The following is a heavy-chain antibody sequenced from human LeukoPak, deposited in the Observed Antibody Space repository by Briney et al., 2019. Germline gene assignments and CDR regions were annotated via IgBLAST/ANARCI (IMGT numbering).Heavy chain of an antibody. CDR2: IYHSGST. Sequence: SETLSLTCAVSGYSISSGYYWGWIRQPPGKGLEWIGSIYHSGSTYYNPSLKSRVTISVDTSKNQFSLKLSSVTAADTAVYYCARDPDGGPDYWGQETLVTVSS. J-gene: IGHJ4*02. CDR3: ARDPDGGPDY. CDR1: GYSISSGYY. D-gene: IGHD3-16*01. V-gene: IGHV4-38-2*02.